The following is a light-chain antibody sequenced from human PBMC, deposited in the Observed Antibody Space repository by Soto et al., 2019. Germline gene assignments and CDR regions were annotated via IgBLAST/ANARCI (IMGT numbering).Light chain of an antibody. Sequence: VLTQPASVSGSPGQSITISCTGTSSDVGGYNYVSWYQQHPGKAPKLMIYEVSNRPSGVSNRFSGSKSGNTASLTISGLQPEDEADYYCSSYRSTITYVFGTGTKVTVL. J-gene: IGLJ1*01. CDR1: SSDVGGYNY. CDR3: SSYRSTITYV. V-gene: IGLV2-14*01. CDR2: EVS.